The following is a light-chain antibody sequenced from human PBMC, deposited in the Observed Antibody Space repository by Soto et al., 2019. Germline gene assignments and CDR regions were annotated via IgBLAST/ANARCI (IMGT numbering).Light chain of an antibody. V-gene: IGLV3-1*01. CDR3: QAWDSSLVV. CDR2: QDS. J-gene: IGLJ2*01. Sequence: SYELTQPPSVSVSPGQTASITCSGDQLGDKYACWYQQKPGQSPVLVIYQDSKRPSGIPERFSGSNSGNTATLTISGTQAMDEAHDSCQAWDSSLVVFGGGTKLTVL. CDR1: QLGDKY.